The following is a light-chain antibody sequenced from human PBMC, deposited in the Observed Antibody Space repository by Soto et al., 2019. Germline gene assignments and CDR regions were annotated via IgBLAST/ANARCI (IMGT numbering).Light chain of an antibody. J-gene: IGLJ2*01. CDR3: CSYTSSTTPL. Sequence: QSALTQPASVSGSPGQSITISCTGSSSDVGGYNYVSWYQQYPGKAPKLVIYEVTNRPSGVSNRFSGSKSGNTASLTISGLQAEDEADYYCCSYTSSTTPLFGGGTQLTVL. CDR2: EVT. V-gene: IGLV2-14*01. CDR1: SSDVGGYNY.